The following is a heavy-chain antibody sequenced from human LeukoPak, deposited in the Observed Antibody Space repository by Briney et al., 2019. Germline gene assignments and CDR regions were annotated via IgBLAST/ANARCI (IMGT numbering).Heavy chain of an antibody. Sequence: SETLSLTCTVSGYSISSGYYWVWIRQPPGKGLEWIGSIYRSDSTNYNPSLKSRVTISVDTSQNQFSLKVNSVTAADTAVYYCARGDCSSTICYSPMDVWGKGTTVTVSS. J-gene: IGHJ6*03. CDR2: IYRSDST. V-gene: IGHV4-38-2*02. CDR1: GYSISSGYY. D-gene: IGHD2-2*01. CDR3: ARGDCSSTICYSPMDV.